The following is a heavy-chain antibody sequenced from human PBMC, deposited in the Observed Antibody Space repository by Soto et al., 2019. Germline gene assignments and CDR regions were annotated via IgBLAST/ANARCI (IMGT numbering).Heavy chain of an antibody. D-gene: IGHD3-3*02. CDR1: GYTFSAYT. CDR3: ARDTETLGPRANDALDL. V-gene: IGHV1-3*01. Sequence: ASVKVSCKAAGYTFSAYTMNWVRQAPGQSLEWMGWINVGSGNTRYSQNFQGRVSIIRDTSASTVYMELTGLKSEDTAMYYCARDTETLGPRANDALDLWGQGTMVTVSS. CDR2: INVGSGNT. J-gene: IGHJ3*01.